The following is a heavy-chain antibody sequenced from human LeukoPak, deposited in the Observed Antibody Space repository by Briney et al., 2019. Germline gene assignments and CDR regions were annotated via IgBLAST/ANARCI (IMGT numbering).Heavy chain of an antibody. CDR3: AKDTVTTSGYYYYMDV. CDR2: ISRSGDST. CDR1: GFSFSNYG. V-gene: IGHV3-23*01. Sequence: GRSLRLSCAASGFSFSNYGMNWVRQAPGKGLEWVSAISRSGDSTYYAASVKGRFTISRDNSKNTLYLQMNSLRAEDTAVYYCAKDTVTTSGYYYYMDVWGKGTTVTVSS. D-gene: IGHD4-17*01. J-gene: IGHJ6*03.